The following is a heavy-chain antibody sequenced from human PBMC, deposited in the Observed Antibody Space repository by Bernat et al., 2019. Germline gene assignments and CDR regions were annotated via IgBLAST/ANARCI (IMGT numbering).Heavy chain of an antibody. Sequence: QVQLVESGGGVVQPGRSLRLSCAASGFTFSSYGMHWVRQAPGKGLEWVAAISYDGSNKYYADSVKGRFTISRDNSKNTLYLQMNSLRAEDTAGYYFTKNRPLYRTSSIKGVGYWGQGTLVTVSS. CDR2: ISYDGSNK. D-gene: IGHD2-2*01. CDR3: TKNRPLYRTSSIKGVGY. J-gene: IGHJ4*02. CDR1: GFTFSSYG. V-gene: IGHV3-30*18.